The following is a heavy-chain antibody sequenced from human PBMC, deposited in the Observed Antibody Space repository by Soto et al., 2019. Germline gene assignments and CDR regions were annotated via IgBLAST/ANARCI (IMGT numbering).Heavy chain of an antibody. Sequence: EVQLVESGGGLVKPGGSLRLSCAASGFTFSNAWMSWVRQAPGKGLEWVSSISSSSSYIYYADSVKGRFTISRDNAKNSLYLQMNSLRAEDTAVYYCARLMELHYYYYGMDVWGQGTTVTVSS. D-gene: IGHD1-7*01. CDR2: ISSSSSYI. CDR3: ARLMELHYYYYGMDV. CDR1: GFTFSNAW. V-gene: IGHV3-21*01. J-gene: IGHJ6*02.